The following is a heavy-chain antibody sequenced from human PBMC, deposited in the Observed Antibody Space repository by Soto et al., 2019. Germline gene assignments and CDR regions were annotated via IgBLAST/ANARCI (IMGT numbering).Heavy chain of an antibody. CDR2: IYSSGNT. J-gene: IGHJ6*03. V-gene: IGHV3-66*01. CDR3: ANTKVVLRHKPFRDA. D-gene: IGHD2-15*01. Sequence: GGSLRLSCAASGFTVSGNYMTWVRQAPGKGLEWVSVIYSSGNTYYKESVKGRFTISRDTSKNMLYFQMNSLKAEDTAVYYYANTKVVLRHKPFRDAWGKGPPVTVS. CDR1: GFTVSGNY.